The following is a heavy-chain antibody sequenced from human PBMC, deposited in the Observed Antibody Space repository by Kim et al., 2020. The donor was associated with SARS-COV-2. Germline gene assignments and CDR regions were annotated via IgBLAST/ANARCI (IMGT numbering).Heavy chain of an antibody. CDR2: ISGSGGST. J-gene: IGHJ4*02. V-gene: IGHV3-23*01. D-gene: IGHD3-3*01. CDR3: AKDFFGNRARGWPDSFDY. CDR1: GFTFSSYA. Sequence: GGSLRLSCAASGFTFSSYAMSWVRQAPGKGLEWVSAISGSGGSTYYADSVKGRFTISRDNSKNTLYLQMNSLRAEDTAVYYCAKDFFGNRARGWPDSFDYWGQGTLVTVSS.